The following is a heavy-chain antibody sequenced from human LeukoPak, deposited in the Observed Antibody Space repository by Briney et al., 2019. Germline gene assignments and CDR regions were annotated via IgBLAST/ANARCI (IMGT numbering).Heavy chain of an antibody. CDR3: ARVSSYYDSSGYMNAFDI. Sequence: GGSLRLSCAASGFTVSSNYMSWVRQAPGKGLEWVSVIYSGGSTYYAGSVKGRFTISRDNSKNTLYLQMNSLRAEDTAVYYCARVSSYYDSSGYMNAFDIWAKGQWSPSLQ. CDR1: GFTVSSNY. D-gene: IGHD3-22*01. CDR2: IYSGGST. J-gene: IGHJ3*02. V-gene: IGHV3-66*01.